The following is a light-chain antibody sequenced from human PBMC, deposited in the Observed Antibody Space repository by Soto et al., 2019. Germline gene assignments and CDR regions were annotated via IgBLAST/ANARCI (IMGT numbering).Light chain of an antibody. CDR1: SSDVGGYNY. V-gene: IGLV2-14*03. J-gene: IGLJ1*01. CDR3: SSYTSSSTLSTYV. CDR2: DVS. Sequence: QSVLTQPSSVSWSPGQSITISCTGNSSDVGGYNYVSWYQHHPGKAPKLMIYDVSNRPSGVSNRFSGSKSGNTASLIISGLQAEDEADYYCSSYTSSSTLSTYVFGTGNKVTVL.